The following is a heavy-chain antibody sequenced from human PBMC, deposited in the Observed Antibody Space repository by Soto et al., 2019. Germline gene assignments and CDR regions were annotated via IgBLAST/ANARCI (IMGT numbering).Heavy chain of an antibody. V-gene: IGHV3-7*03. CDR2: IKQDGSEK. J-gene: IGHJ6*01. Sequence: WGSLRLSCAASGFTFSSSWMSWVRQAPGKGPEWVANIKQDGSEKYYVDSVKGRFTISSDNAKNSLYLQMNSLRAEDTAVYYCARGLQLVAITICGVVISYGMDVRGQGPTVTVSS. CDR1: GFTFSSSW. D-gene: IGHD3-3*01. CDR3: ARGLQLVAITICGVVISYGMDV.